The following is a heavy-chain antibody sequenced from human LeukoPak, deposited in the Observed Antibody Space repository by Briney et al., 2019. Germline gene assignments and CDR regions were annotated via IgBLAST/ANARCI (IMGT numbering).Heavy chain of an antibody. CDR2: INPNSGGT. J-gene: IGHJ5*02. CDR1: GYTFTGYY. V-gene: IGHV1-2*02. Sequence: ASVKVSCKASGYTFTGYYMHWVRQAPGQGLEWMGWINPNSGGTNYAQKFQGRVTMTRDTSISTAYMELSRLRSDDTAVYYCARDLCGGDCYHPGWFDPWGQGTLVTVSS. CDR3: ARDLCGGDCYHPGWFDP. D-gene: IGHD2-21*01.